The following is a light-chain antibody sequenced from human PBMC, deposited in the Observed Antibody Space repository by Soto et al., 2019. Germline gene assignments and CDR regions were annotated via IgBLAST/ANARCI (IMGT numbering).Light chain of an antibody. J-gene: IGLJ1*01. Sequence: QSALSQPPSASGSPGQSFTISCTGTSSDVGGYNYVSWYQQHPGKAPKLMIYEVSKRPSGVPDRFPGSKSGNKASLTVSGLQAEDEADYYCSSYAGSKNPYVFGTGTKVTVL. CDR3: SSYAGSKNPYV. V-gene: IGLV2-8*01. CDR2: EVS. CDR1: SSDVGGYNY.